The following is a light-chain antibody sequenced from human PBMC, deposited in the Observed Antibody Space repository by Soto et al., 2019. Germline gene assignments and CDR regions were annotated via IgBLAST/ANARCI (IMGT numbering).Light chain of an antibody. CDR1: SSDVGSYNL. J-gene: IGLJ1*01. CDR2: EGR. CDR3: NSYTSNNTYV. V-gene: IGLV2-14*02. Sequence: QSALTQPASVSGSPGQSITISCAGTSSDVGSYNLVSWYQQHPGKAPKLLIYEGRNRPSGVSDRFSGSKSGNTASLTISGLRAEDEADYYCNSYTSNNTYVFGTGTKLTVL.